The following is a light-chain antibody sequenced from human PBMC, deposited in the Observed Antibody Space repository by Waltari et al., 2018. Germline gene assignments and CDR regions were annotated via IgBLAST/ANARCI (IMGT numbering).Light chain of an antibody. J-gene: IGLJ2*01. CDR3: ASWDDSLNGRWV. Sequence: QSVLTQPPSASGTPGQRVTISCSGSYSNVGANVVNWYQHLPGTAPKLLIYRNDRRPSGVPDRFSASKSGTSASLDISGLRPEDEADYYCASWDDSLNGRWVFGGGTKLTVL. V-gene: IGLV1-44*01. CDR2: RND. CDR1: YSNVGANV.